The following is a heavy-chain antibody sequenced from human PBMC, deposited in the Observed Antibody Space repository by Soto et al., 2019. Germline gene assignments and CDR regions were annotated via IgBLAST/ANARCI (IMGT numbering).Heavy chain of an antibody. V-gene: IGHV3-23*01. D-gene: IGHD3-10*01. J-gene: IGHJ4*02. CDR3: ARMLTMVRGVTGLRDFDY. Sequence: EVQLLESGGGLVQPGGSLRLSCAASGFPFSSYAMSWVRQAPGRGLEWFSAISGSGTTIYYTDSVKGRFTISRDTSMNTLYLQMNSLRAEDTAAYYCARMLTMVRGVTGLRDFDYWGQGTLVTVSS. CDR1: GFPFSSYA. CDR2: ISGSGTTI.